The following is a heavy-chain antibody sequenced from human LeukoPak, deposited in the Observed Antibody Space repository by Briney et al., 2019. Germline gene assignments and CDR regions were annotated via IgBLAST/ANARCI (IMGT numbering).Heavy chain of an antibody. CDR2: ISSSSSYI. Sequence: PGGSLRLSCAASGFTFSSYSMNWVRQAPGKGLEWVSSISSSSSYIYYADSVKGRFTISRDNAKNSLYLQMNSLRAEDTAVYYCARDWAGGYGPGGGYWGQGTLVTVSS. J-gene: IGHJ4*02. D-gene: IGHD5-12*01. V-gene: IGHV3-21*01. CDR3: ARDWAGGYGPGGGY. CDR1: GFTFSSYS.